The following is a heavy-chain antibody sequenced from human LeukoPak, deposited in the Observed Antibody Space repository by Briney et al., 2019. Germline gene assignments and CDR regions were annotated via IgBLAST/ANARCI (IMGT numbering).Heavy chain of an antibody. CDR3: ARDILGSTIDY. J-gene: IGHJ4*02. D-gene: IGHD2-8*02. CDR1: GFTFSPYS. V-gene: IGHV3-21*01. Sequence: PGGSLRLSCAASGFTFSPYSMNWVRQAPGKGLEWVSSISSGTIYMYYADSVKGRFTISRDNAKSSLYLQMNSLRAEDTAMYYCARDILGSTIDYWGQGILVTVPS. CDR2: ISSGTIYM.